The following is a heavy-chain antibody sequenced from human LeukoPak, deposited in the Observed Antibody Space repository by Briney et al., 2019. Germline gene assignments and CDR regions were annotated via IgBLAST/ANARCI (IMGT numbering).Heavy chain of an antibody. CDR3: AKGDFWNGLGEYFLY. J-gene: IGHJ1*01. CDR2: ISYDGSNQ. Sequence: GGSLRLSCAASGFSFSTYGMFWVRQAPGKGLKWVGVISYDGSNQYYADSVKGRFTISRDNSKNTLYLQMDSLRAEDTAVYYCAKGDFWNGLGEYFLYWGQGILVTVSS. D-gene: IGHD3-3*01. CDR1: GFSFSTYG. V-gene: IGHV3-33*05.